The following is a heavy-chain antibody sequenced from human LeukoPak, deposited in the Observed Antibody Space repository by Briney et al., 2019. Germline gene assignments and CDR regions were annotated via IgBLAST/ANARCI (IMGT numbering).Heavy chain of an antibody. CDR1: GFTFSIHG. Sequence: PGGSLRLSCAASGFTFSIHGMNCVRQAPGKGLEWVSGIGPSGVITYYADSVKGRFTISRDNYKSTVYLQMNSLRADDTAVYYCAKDDAWLQFDDWGQGTLVTVSS. D-gene: IGHD5-24*01. J-gene: IGHJ4*02. V-gene: IGHV3-23*01. CDR2: IGPSGVIT. CDR3: AKDDAWLQFDD.